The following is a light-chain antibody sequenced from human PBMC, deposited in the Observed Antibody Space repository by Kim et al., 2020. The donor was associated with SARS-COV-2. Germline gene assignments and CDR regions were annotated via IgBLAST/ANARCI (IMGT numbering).Light chain of an antibody. J-gene: IGLJ2*01. CDR1: KLGDKY. CDR3: QAWDSSTAV. CDR2: QDS. V-gene: IGLV3-1*01. Sequence: SPVQTASITCSGDKLGDKYACWYQQKPGQSPVLVIYQDSKRPSGIPERFSGSNSGNTATLTISGTQAMDEADYYCQAWDSSTAVFGGGTQLTVL.